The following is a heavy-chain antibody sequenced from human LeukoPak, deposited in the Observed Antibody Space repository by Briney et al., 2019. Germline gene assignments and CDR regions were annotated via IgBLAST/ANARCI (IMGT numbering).Heavy chain of an antibody. Sequence: PSETLSLTCTVSGGSISSYYWSWIRQPPGKGLEWIGYIYYSGSTNYNPSLKSRVTISVDTSKNQFSLKLSSVTAADTAVYYCARLSSSWGYYFDYWGQGTLVTVSS. J-gene: IGHJ4*02. CDR1: GGSISSYY. CDR2: IYYSGST. V-gene: IGHV4-59*01. D-gene: IGHD6-6*01. CDR3: ARLSSSWGYYFDY.